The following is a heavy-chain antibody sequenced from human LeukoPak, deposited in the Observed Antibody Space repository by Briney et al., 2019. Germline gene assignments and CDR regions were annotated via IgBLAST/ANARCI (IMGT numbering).Heavy chain of an antibody. J-gene: IGHJ4*02. CDR3: AKGTAVDRQYFEN. CDR2: ISFDGSHK. CDR1: RFTFSACG. V-gene: IGHV3-30*18. Sequence: GGSLRLSCAASRFTFSACGMHWARQAPGKGLEWVAAISFDGSHKYYADSVKGRFTISRDNSMNTLYLQMNSLRAEDTAVYYCAKGTAVDRQYFENWGQGTLVTVS. D-gene: IGHD1-1*01.